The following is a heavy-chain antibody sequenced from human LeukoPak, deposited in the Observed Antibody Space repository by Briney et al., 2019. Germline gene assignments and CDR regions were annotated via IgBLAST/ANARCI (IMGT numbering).Heavy chain of an antibody. D-gene: IGHD6-13*01. CDR3: AIIAAAGYFDY. J-gene: IGHJ4*02. V-gene: IGHV1-2*02. CDR2: INPNSAGT. Sequence: GASVKVSCKASAYIFTGYYIHWVRQAPGQGLELMGWINPNSAGTNYAQKFQGRVTMTRDTSISTAYMELSRLRSDDTAVYYCAIIAAAGYFDYWGQGTLVTVSS. CDR1: AYIFTGYY.